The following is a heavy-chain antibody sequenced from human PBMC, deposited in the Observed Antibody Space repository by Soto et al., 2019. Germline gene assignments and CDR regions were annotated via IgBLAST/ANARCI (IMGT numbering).Heavy chain of an antibody. CDR1: GYTLTELS. V-gene: IGHV1-24*01. CDR3: ATGSTYYYGSGRYYPLDY. D-gene: IGHD3-10*01. Sequence: ASVKVSCKVSGYTLTELSMHWVRQAPGKGLEWMGGFDPEDGETIYAQKFQGRVTMTEDTSTDTAYMELSSLRSEDTAVYYCATGSTYYYGSGRYYPLDYWGQGTLVTVSS. J-gene: IGHJ4*02. CDR2: FDPEDGET.